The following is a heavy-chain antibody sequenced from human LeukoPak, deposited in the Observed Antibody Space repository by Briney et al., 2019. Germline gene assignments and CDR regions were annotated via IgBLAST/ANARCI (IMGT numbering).Heavy chain of an antibody. CDR2: INHSGST. J-gene: IGHJ4*02. V-gene: IGHV4-34*01. D-gene: IGHD2-15*01. CDR3: ARGRGVVVAAIYFDY. Sequence: SETLSLTCAVYGGSFSGYYWSWIRQPPGKGLEWIGEINHSGSTNYNPSLKSRVTISVDTSKNQFSLKLSSVTAADTAVYYCARGRGVVVAAIYFDYWGQGTLVTVSS. CDR1: GGSFSGYY.